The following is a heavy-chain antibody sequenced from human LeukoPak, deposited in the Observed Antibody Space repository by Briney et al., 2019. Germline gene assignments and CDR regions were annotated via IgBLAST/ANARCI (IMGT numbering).Heavy chain of an antibody. Sequence: PSETLSLTCTVSGGSISSSSYYWGWIRQPPGKGLEWIGSIYYSGSTYYNPSLKSRVTISVDTSKNQFSLKLSSVTAADTAVYYCAGRAILRKTIAASAHPHAFDIWGQGTMVTVSS. CDR2: IYYSGST. D-gene: IGHD6-13*01. V-gene: IGHV4-39*01. CDR1: GGSISSSSYY. J-gene: IGHJ3*02. CDR3: AGRAILRKTIAASAHPHAFDI.